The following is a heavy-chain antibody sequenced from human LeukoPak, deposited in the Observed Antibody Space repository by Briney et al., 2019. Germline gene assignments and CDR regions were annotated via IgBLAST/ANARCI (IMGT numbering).Heavy chain of an antibody. Sequence: SEALSLTCTVSGGSISSYYWSWIRQPPGKGLEWIGYIYYSGSTNYNPSLKSRVTISVDTSKNQFSLKLSSVTAADTAVYYCAGEQRHPYYYCGMDVWGQGTTVTVSS. CDR1: GGSISSYY. V-gene: IGHV4-59*01. CDR3: AGEQRHPYYYCGMDV. CDR2: IYYSGST. J-gene: IGHJ6*02.